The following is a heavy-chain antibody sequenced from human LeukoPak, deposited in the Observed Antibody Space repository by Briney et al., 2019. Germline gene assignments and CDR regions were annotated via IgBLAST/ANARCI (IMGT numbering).Heavy chain of an antibody. Sequence: PAWSLRLSCAPSVFTFSSYSLNWVRQAPGNGLEWVSSIDSSGGYMFYADSLKGRFIISRDNAKDSLYPQMNSLRVEDTAVYYCLRGDRSDYWGQGTLVTVSS. J-gene: IGHJ4*02. CDR3: LRGDRSDY. V-gene: IGHV3-21*06. CDR2: IDSSGGYM. CDR1: VFTFSSYS.